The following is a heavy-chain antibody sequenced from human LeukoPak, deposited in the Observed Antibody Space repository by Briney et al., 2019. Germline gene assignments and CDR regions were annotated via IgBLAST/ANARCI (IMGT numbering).Heavy chain of an antibody. V-gene: IGHV3-21*01. CDR2: ISSSSSYI. D-gene: IGHD2-8*02. J-gene: IGHJ4*02. CDR1: GFTFSSYS. CDR3: ARRTDGGNSDY. Sequence: GGSLRLSCAASGFTFSSYSMNWVRQAPGKGLEWVSSISSSSSYIYYADSVKGRFTISRDNAKNSLYLQMNSLRAEDTAVYYCARRTDGGNSDYWGQGTLVTVSS.